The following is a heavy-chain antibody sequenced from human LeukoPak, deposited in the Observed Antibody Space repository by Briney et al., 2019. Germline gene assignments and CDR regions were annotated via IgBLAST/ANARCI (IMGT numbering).Heavy chain of an antibody. CDR3: AKGIAGSQPPFDY. V-gene: IGHV3-23*01. CDR1: GFTFISYA. CDR2: ISGSGGST. Sequence: GGSLRLSCEASGFTFISYAMSWVRQAPGKGLEWVSGISGSGGSTYYADSVKGRFTISRDNSKNTLYLQMNSLRAEDTAVHYCAKGIAGSQPPFDYWGQGTLVTVSS. J-gene: IGHJ4*02.